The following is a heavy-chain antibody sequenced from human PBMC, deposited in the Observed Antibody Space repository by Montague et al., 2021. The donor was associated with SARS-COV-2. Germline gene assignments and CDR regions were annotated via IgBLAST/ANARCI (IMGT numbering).Heavy chain of an antibody. J-gene: IGHJ6*02. CDR1: GFTFSRYA. D-gene: IGHD6-13*01. CDR2: ISGSGGST. CDR3: AKVGSSWYHGYYYGMDV. V-gene: IGHV3-23*01. Sequence: SLRLSCAASGFTFSRYAMSWVRQAPGKGLEWVSAISGSGGSTYYXXSVKVRFTISRDNSKNTLYLQMNSLRAEDTAVYYCAKVGSSWYHGYYYGMDVWGQGTTVTVSS.